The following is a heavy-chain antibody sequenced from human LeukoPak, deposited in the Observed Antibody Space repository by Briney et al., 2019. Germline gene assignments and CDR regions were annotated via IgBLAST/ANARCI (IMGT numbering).Heavy chain of an antibody. V-gene: IGHV4-34*01. D-gene: IGHD3-22*01. CDR3: ARELYYYDSSGYQRFDY. CDR2: INHSGST. Sequence: SETLSLTCAVYGGSFSGYYWSWIRQPPGKGLEWIGEINHSGSTNYNPSLKSRVTISVDTSKNQFSLKLSSVTAADTAVYYCARELYYYDSSGYQRFDYWGQGTLVTVSS. J-gene: IGHJ4*02. CDR1: GGSFSGYY.